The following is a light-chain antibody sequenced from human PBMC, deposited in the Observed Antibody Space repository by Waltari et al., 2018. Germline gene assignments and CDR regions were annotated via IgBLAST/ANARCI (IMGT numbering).Light chain of an antibody. Sequence: QLVLTQSPSASASLGPSVQLTCTLTSGHSSNVIACLQQQPEKGPRYLMEVNSDGSHSKADEIPDRFSASSSGAERYRTISSLQSEDEADYYCQTGGHGTWVFGGGTKLTVL. CDR2: VNSDGSH. CDR3: QTGGHGTWV. V-gene: IGLV4-69*01. CDR1: SGHSSNV. J-gene: IGLJ3*02.